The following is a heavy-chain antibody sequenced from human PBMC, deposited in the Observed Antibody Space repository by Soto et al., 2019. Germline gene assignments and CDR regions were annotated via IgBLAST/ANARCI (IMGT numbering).Heavy chain of an antibody. CDR1: GFTFSSYA. CDR3: AKWGSSSWFKNYFDY. J-gene: IGHJ4*02. Sequence: EVQLLESGGGLVQPGGSLRLSCAASGFTFSSYAMSWVRQAPGKGLEWVSAISGSGGSTYYADSVKGRFTISRDNSKNTLYLQMNRLRAEDTAVYYCAKWGSSSWFKNYFDYWGQGTLVTVSS. V-gene: IGHV3-23*01. CDR2: ISGSGGST. D-gene: IGHD6-13*01.